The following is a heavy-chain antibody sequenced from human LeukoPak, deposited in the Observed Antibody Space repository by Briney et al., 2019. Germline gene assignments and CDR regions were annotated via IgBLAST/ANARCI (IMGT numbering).Heavy chain of an antibody. V-gene: IGHV1-2*02. Sequence: GASVKVSCKASGYTFTGYYMHWVRQAPGQGLEWMGWINPNSGGTNYAQKFQGRVTMTRDTSISTAYMELSRLRSDDTAVYYCARVRATDLAYFDYWGQGTLVTVSS. CDR2: INPNSGGT. CDR3: ARVRATDLAYFDY. J-gene: IGHJ4*02. CDR1: GYTFTGYY.